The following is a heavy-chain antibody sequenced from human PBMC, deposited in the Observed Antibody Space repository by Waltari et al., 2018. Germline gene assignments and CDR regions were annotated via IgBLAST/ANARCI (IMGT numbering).Heavy chain of an antibody. V-gene: IGHV3-23*01. CDR1: GFDFRCYA. J-gene: IGHJ4*02. CDR3: VSFQTKYDFRRDY. Sequence: EVQLLESGGDLVKPGGSLRLSCKVSGFDFRCYAMTWVRQAPGKGPEWVSSITASADNTHYADSLKARFTISRDNSKSTLYLQMNSLRAEDTAVYYCVSFQTKYDFRRDYWGQGTLVTVSS. D-gene: IGHD3-16*01. CDR2: ITASADNT.